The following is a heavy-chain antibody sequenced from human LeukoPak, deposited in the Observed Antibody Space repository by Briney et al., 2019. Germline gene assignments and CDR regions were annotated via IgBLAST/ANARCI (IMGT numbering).Heavy chain of an antibody. CDR3: TTLFWDSSGHDGPYYYYYGMDV. V-gene: IGHV3-15*01. Sequence: GGSLRLSCAASGFTFSNAWMSWVRQAPGKGLEWVGRIKSKTDGGTTDYAAPVKGRFTISRDDSKNTLYLQMNSLKTEDTAVYYCTTLFWDSSGHDGPYYYYYGMDVWGQGTTVTVSS. D-gene: IGHD3-22*01. J-gene: IGHJ6*02. CDR2: IKSKTDGGTT. CDR1: GFTFSNAW.